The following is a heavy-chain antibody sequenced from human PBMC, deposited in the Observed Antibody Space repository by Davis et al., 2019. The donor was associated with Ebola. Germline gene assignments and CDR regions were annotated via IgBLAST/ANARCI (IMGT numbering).Heavy chain of an antibody. CDR1: GFTFWSYA. Sequence: PGGSLRLSCGGSGFTFWSYALHWVRQSPGKGLEWVAVISHDERETFYADSVKGRFTISRDNSNNTLFLQMNNLRGEDTALYYCGRVVPGREDFDYWGQGTLVTVSS. J-gene: IGHJ4*02. CDR2: ISHDERET. CDR3: GRVVPGREDFDY. D-gene: IGHD6-19*01. V-gene: IGHV3-30*04.